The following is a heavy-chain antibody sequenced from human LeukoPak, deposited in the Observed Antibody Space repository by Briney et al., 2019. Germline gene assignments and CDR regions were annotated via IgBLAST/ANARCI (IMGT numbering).Heavy chain of an antibody. J-gene: IGHJ4*02. D-gene: IGHD3-3*01. V-gene: IGHV3-15*01. Sequence: GGSLRLSCAASGFTFINAWMAWVRQAPGKGLEWVGRIKAKAHGGTIEYAAPVKGRFTISRDDSKNTLYLQMNSLRAEDTAVYYCARVSYYDFWSGFNGDYWGQGTLVTVSS. CDR1: GFTFINAW. CDR2: IKAKAHGGTI. CDR3: ARVSYYDFWSGFNGDY.